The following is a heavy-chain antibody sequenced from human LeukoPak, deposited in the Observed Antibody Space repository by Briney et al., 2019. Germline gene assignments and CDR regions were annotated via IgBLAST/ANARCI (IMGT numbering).Heavy chain of an antibody. CDR2: ISGSGGST. CDR3: ASHSLYSGYDDY. D-gene: IGHD5-12*01. J-gene: IGHJ4*02. V-gene: IGHV3-23*01. Sequence: PGGSLRLSCAASGFTFSSYWMSWVRQAPGKGLEWVSAISGSGGSTYYADSVKGRFTISRDNSKNTLYLQMNSLRAEDTAVYYCASHSLYSGYDDYWGQGTLVTVSS. CDR1: GFTFSSYW.